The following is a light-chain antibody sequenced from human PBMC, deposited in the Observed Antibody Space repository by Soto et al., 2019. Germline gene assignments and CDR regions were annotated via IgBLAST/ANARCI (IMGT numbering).Light chain of an antibody. Sequence: QSVLTQPRSVSGSPGQSFTISCTGTSSDVGGYNYVSWYQQHPGKAPKLMIYDVSKRPSGVPDRFSGSKSGNTASLTISGLQAEDEADYYCCSYAGSYTHYVFGTGTKLTVL. CDR1: SSDVGGYNY. CDR3: CSYAGSYTHYV. J-gene: IGLJ1*01. V-gene: IGLV2-11*01. CDR2: DVS.